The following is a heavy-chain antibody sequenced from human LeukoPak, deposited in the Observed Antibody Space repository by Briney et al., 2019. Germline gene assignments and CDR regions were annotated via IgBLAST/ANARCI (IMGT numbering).Heavy chain of an antibody. D-gene: IGHD6-19*01. CDR3: ARAPDYSSGWDDASDI. CDR1: GGTFSSYA. CDR2: IIPIFGTA. J-gene: IGHJ3*02. V-gene: IGHV1-69*06. Sequence: SVKVSCTASGGTFSSYAISWVRQAPGQGLEWMGGIIPIFGTANYAQKFQGRVTITADKSTSTAYMELSSLRSEDTAVYYCARAPDYSSGWDDASDIWGQGTMVTVSS.